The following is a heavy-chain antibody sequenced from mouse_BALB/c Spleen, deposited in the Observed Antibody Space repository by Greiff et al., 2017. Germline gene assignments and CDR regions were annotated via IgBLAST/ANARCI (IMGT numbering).Heavy chain of an antibody. CDR1: GYTFTSYW. D-gene: IGHD2-4*01. V-gene: IGHV1S81*02. Sequence: VQLQQPGAELVKPGASVKLSCKASGYTFTSYWMHWVKQRPGQGLEWIGEINPSNGRTNYNEKFKSKATLTVDKSSSTAYMQLSSLTSEDSAVYYCARALYYDYGKNYLDYWGQGTTLTVSS. CDR3: ARALYYDYGKNYLDY. J-gene: IGHJ2*01. CDR2: INPSNGRT.